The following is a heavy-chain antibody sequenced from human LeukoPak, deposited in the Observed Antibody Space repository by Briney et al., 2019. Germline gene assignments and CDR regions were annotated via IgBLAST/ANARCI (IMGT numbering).Heavy chain of an antibody. J-gene: IGHJ4*02. D-gene: IGHD2-8*01. CDR3: ARAGASNEFDY. Sequence: GGSLRLSCAASGFTSTSYGMHWVRQAPGKGLEWVAVIWSDGSETYYVDSLKGRFTISRDYSKNTLYLQMSSLRVEDTAVYYCARAGASNEFDYWGQGTLVTVSS. CDR2: IWSDGSET. V-gene: IGHV3-33*01. CDR1: GFTSTSYG.